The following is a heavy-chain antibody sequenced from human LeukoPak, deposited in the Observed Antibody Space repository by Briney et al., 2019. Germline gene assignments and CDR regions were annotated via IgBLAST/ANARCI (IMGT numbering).Heavy chain of an antibody. CDR3: LPYCSTARCYNLIYYHLDV. J-gene: IGHJ6*02. CDR1: GFTFNTYA. CDR2: ISGSGSNP. Sequence: PGGSLRLSCAASGFTFNTYAMIWVRQAPGKGLEWVSAISGSGSNPYYADSGKGRFTISRDNSKNTLYLQMNSLRAEDTAVYYCLPYCSTARCYNLIYYHLDVWGQGTTVTVSS. D-gene: IGHD2-2*02. V-gene: IGHV3-23*01.